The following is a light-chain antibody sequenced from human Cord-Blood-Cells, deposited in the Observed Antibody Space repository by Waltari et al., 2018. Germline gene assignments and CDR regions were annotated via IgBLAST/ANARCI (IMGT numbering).Light chain of an antibody. J-gene: IGLJ2*01. CDR2: EVS. CDR3: SSYAGSNNLV. Sequence: QSALTQPPSASGSPGQSVTIPCTGTSSDVGGYNYLSWYQPPPAKAPKLMIYEVSKRPSGVPDRFSGSKSGNTASLTVSGLQAEDEADYYCSSYAGSNNLVFGGGTKLTVL. V-gene: IGLV2-8*01. CDR1: SSDVGGYNY.